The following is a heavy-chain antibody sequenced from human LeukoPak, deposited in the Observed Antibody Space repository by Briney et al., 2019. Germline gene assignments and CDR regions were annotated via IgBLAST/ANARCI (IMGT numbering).Heavy chain of an antibody. V-gene: IGHV3-49*04. D-gene: IGHD2-2*01. Sequence: GGSLRLSCTASGVRFGDYAMSWVRQAPGKGLEWVGFIRSKAYGATTEYAASVKGRLTISRDDFKTIAYLQMNSLKTEDTAFYYCTRDCSSTSCYGRVEMDVWGKGTTVTVSS. CDR1: GVRFGDYA. CDR3: TRDCSSTSCYGRVEMDV. CDR2: IRSKAYGATT. J-gene: IGHJ6*04.